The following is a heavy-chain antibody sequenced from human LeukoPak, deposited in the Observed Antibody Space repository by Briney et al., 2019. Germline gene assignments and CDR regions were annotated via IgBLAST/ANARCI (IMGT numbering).Heavy chain of an antibody. J-gene: IGHJ5*02. V-gene: IGHV1-2*02. CDR2: INAYSGGT. Sequence: ASVKVSCKASGYTFTCYYIHWVRQAPGQGLEWMGWINAYSGGTNYAQRFQGRVTMTRDTSISTTYMELSSLRSDDTAVYYCARARCSSTSCYEGEFDPWGQGALVTVSS. CDR1: GYTFTCYY. D-gene: IGHD2-2*01. CDR3: ARARCSSTSCYEGEFDP.